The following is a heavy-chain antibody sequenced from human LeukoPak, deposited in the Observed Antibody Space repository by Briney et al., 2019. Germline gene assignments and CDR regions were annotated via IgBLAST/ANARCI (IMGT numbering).Heavy chain of an antibody. CDR3: ARDFMYNTNCPGC. CDR1: GLTFSNSW. CDR2: INPDGRSI. D-gene: IGHD2-2*01. V-gene: IGHV3-74*01. J-gene: IGHJ4*02. Sequence: PGGSLRLSCAASGLTFSNSWMHWVRQAPGKGLVWVSRINPDGRSINYADSVKGRFTISRDNAKKTLYLQMNRLRAEDTAVYYCARDFMYNTNCPGCWGQGTLVTVTS.